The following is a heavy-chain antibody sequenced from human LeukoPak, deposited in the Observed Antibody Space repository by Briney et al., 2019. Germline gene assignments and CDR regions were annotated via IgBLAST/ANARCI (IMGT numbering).Heavy chain of an antibody. Sequence: GESLKISCAASGFTFSSYGMHWVRQAPGKGLEWVAVIWYDGSNKYYADSVKGRFTISRDNSKNTLYLQMNSLRAEDTAVYCCAKDSGSSGWEDFDYWGQGTLVTVSS. D-gene: IGHD6-19*01. CDR1: GFTFSSYG. CDR2: IWYDGSNK. J-gene: IGHJ4*02. V-gene: IGHV3-33*06. CDR3: AKDSGSSGWEDFDY.